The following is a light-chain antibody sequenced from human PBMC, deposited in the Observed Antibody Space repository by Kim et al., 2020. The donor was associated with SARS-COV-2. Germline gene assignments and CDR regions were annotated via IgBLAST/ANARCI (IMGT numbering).Light chain of an antibody. V-gene: IGLV1-47*01. CDR2: GNG. CDR3: ATWDDSLSGPV. CDR1: NSNIGSNY. J-gene: IGLJ2*01. Sequence: GQRVTVSCSGRNSNIGSNYVYWYQQVPGTAPKLLIYGNGQRPSGVPDRFSGSKSGTSASLAISGLRSEDEADYYCATWDDSLSGPVFGGGTQLTVL.